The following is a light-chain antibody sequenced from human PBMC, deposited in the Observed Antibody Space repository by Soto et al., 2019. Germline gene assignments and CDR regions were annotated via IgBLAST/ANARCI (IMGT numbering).Light chain of an antibody. CDR1: SSDVGGYNY. Sequence: QSALSQPRSVSGSPGQSVTISCTGTSSDVGGYNYVSWYQQHPGKAPKLMIYDVSKRPSGVPDRFSGSKSGKMASLTISGLQAEDEADYYCCSYAGSYTYVFGTGTKLTVL. CDR3: CSYAGSYTYV. V-gene: IGLV2-11*01. J-gene: IGLJ1*01. CDR2: DVS.